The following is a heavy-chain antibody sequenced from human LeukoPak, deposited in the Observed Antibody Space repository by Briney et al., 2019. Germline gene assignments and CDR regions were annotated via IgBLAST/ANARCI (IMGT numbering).Heavy chain of an antibody. Sequence: SQTLSLTCAISGDSVSRNSATWNWIRQSPARGLEWLGRTYYRSKWYNDYAVSVKSRITINPDTSKNQFSLQLNSVTPEDTAVYYCAGGRNGYSYGYVAGEQYYWGQGTLVTVSS. CDR2: TYYRSKWYN. J-gene: IGHJ4*02. CDR1: GDSVSRNSAT. D-gene: IGHD5-18*01. V-gene: IGHV6-1*01. CDR3: AGGRNGYSYGYVAGEQYY.